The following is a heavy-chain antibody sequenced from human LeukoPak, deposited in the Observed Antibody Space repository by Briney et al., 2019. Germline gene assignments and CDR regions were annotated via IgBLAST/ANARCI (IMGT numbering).Heavy chain of an antibody. CDR3: ARDLAWGAFDY. J-gene: IGHJ4*02. D-gene: IGHD7-27*01. CDR1: GFSFSYHG. V-gene: IGHV3-23*01. Sequence: GGTLRLSCVASGFSFSYHGMNWVRLAPGKGLEWVSGGSPPGGGTYYADSVKGRFTISRDDSRNTLSLQMNSLRVEDTAVYYCARDLAWGAFDYWGQGILVAVSS. CDR2: GSPPGGGT.